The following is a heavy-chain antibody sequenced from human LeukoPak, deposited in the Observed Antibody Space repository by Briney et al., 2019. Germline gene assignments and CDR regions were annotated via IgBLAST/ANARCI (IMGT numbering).Heavy chain of an antibody. Sequence: SETLSLTCTVSGASISSSSYYWGWIRQPPGKGLEWIGSIYYSGSTYYNPSLKSRVTISVDTSKNQFSLKLSSVTAADTAVHYCARIPQTTVAENWFDPWGQGTLVTVSS. J-gene: IGHJ5*02. V-gene: IGHV4-39*07. D-gene: IGHD4-23*01. CDR3: ARIPQTTVAENWFDP. CDR2: IYYSGST. CDR1: GASISSSSYY.